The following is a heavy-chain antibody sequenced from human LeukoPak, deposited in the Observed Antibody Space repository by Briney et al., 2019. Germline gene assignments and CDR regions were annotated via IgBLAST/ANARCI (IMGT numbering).Heavy chain of an antibody. V-gene: IGHV1-18*01. CDR2: ISAYNGDT. CDR3: ARRERLLYYYYGMDV. CDR1: GYTFTNYG. J-gene: IGHJ6*02. Sequence: ASVKVSCKASGYTFTNYGISWVRQAPGQGLEWMGWISAYNGDTNYAQKLQGRVTMTTDTSTSTAYMELRSLRSDDTAVYYCARRERLLYYYYGMDVWGQGTTVTVSS. D-gene: IGHD1-26*01.